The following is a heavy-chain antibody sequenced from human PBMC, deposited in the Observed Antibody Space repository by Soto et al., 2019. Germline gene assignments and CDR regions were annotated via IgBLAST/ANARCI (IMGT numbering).Heavy chain of an antibody. J-gene: IGHJ4*02. CDR3: ARDGDYGDYAFDY. D-gene: IGHD4-17*01. Sequence: EVQLVESGGGLVKPGGSLRLSCAASGFTFNTYNMNWVRQAPGKGLEWVSSISSSSSYIYYGDSMKGRFTISRDNAKNSRYLQMNRLRAEDTAVYYCARDGDYGDYAFDYWGQGTLVTVSS. CDR2: ISSSSSYI. CDR1: GFTFNTYN. V-gene: IGHV3-21*01.